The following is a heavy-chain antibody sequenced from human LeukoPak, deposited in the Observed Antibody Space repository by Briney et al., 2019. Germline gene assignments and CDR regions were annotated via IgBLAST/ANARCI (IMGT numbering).Heavy chain of an antibody. Sequence: GGSLRLSCAASGFTFDDYAMHWVRQAPGKGLEWVSLISWDGGSTYYADSVKGRFTISRDNSKNSLYLQMNSLRAEDTALYYCAKDAYSGYDAPPGHYYGMDVWGKGTTVTVSS. D-gene: IGHD5-12*01. V-gene: IGHV3-43D*04. J-gene: IGHJ6*04. CDR3: AKDAYSGYDAPPGHYYGMDV. CDR2: ISWDGGST. CDR1: GFTFDDYA.